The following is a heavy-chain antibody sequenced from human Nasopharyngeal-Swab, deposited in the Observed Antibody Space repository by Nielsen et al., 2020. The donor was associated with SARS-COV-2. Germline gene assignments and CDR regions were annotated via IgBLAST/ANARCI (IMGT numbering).Heavy chain of an antibody. CDR1: GGSIGSGDYY. Sequence: SETLSLTCTVSGGSIGSGDYYWSWIRQPPGKDLEWIGYIYYSGSTYYNPSLKSRVTISVDTSKNQFSLKLSSVTAADTAVYYCARDWELLGFDYWGQGTLVTVSS. V-gene: IGHV4-30-4*01. CDR3: ARDWELLGFDY. J-gene: IGHJ4*02. CDR2: IYYSGST. D-gene: IGHD1-26*01.